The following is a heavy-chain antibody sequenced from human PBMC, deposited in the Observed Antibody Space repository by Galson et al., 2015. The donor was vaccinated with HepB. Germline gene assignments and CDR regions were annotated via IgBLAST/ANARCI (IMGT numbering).Heavy chain of an antibody. CDR2: ASAHNGDR. D-gene: IGHD6-13*01. Sequence: SVKVSCKASGYIFSTYGVTWVRQAPGQGLEWMGWASAHNGDRKYSDKSQGRVTLSTDTSTSTAYMELRSLRSDDTAIYFCGRGAAKIAAGGPDYWGQGTPVTVSA. CDR3: GRGAAKIAAGGPDY. CDR1: GYIFSTYG. V-gene: IGHV1-18*04. J-gene: IGHJ4*02.